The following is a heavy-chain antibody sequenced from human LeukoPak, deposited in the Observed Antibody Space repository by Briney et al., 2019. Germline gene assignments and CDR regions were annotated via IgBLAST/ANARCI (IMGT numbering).Heavy chain of an antibody. CDR1: GGSFSGYY. V-gene: IGHV4-34*01. J-gene: IGHJ3*02. Sequence: SETLSLTCAVYGGSFSGYYWNWIRQSPGRGLEWLGRINHRGTTKYNPSLKSRVTMSVDTSKNQFSLKLSSVTAADTAVYYCAREIGSSWYAVDAFDIWGQGTMVTVSS. D-gene: IGHD6-13*01. CDR3: AREIGSSWYAVDAFDI. CDR2: INHRGTT.